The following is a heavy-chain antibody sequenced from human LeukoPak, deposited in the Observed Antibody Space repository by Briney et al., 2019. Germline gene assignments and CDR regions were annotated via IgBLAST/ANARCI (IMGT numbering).Heavy chain of an antibody. CDR3: ARGLEVRARVGYHYYMDV. CDR2: VYSENT. D-gene: IGHD1-26*01. V-gene: IGHV4-39*07. CDR1: GASISISTYY. Sequence: SETLSLTCSVSGASISISTYYWAWIRQPPGKGLEWIGAVYSENTYYNPSLKSRVSISVDTSKNQFSLTMSSVTAADTAVYFCARGLEVRARVGYHYYMDVWGKGTTVTVSS. J-gene: IGHJ6*03.